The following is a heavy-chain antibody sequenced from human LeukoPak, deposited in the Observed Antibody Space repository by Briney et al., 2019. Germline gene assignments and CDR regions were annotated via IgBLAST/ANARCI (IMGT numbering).Heavy chain of an antibody. V-gene: IGHV3-30*18. CDR3: AKDRVGDHRNYYGMDV. CDR2: ISYDGSNK. J-gene: IGHJ6*02. D-gene: IGHD4-17*01. CDR1: GFTFSSYG. Sequence: GGSLRLSCAASGFTFSSYGMHWVRQAPGKGLEWVAVISYDGSNKYYADSVKGRFTISRDNSKNTLYLQMNSLRAEDTAVYYCAKDRVGDHRNYYGMDVWGQGTTVTVSS.